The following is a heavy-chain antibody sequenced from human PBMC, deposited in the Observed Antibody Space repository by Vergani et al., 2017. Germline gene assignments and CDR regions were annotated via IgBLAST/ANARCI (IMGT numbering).Heavy chain of an antibody. D-gene: IGHD3-3*01. CDR2: IYYSGST. V-gene: IGHV4-31*03. J-gene: IGHJ4*02. Sequence: QVQLQESGPGLVKPSQTLSLTCTVSGGSISSGGYYWSWIRQHPGKGLEWIGYIYYSGSTYYNPSLKSRVTISVDTSKNQFSLKLSSVTAADTAVYYCARGSTIFGVVSQVFDYWGQGTLVTVSS. CDR1: GGSISSGGYY. CDR3: ARGSTIFGVVSQVFDY.